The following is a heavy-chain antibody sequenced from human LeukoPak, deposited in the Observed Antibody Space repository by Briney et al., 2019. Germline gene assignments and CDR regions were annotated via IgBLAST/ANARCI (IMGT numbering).Heavy chain of an antibody. CDR1: GGSISSSSYY. V-gene: IGHV4-39*01. CDR3: ARPHYYDSSGYYSPADYYYYMDV. CDR2: IYHSGST. J-gene: IGHJ6*03. D-gene: IGHD3-22*01. Sequence: PSETLSLTCTVSGGSISSSSYYWGWIRQPPGKGLEWIGSIYHSGSTYYNPSLKSRVTISVDTPKNQFSLKLSSVTAADTAVYYCARPHYYDSSGYYSPADYYYYMDVWGKGTTVTVSS.